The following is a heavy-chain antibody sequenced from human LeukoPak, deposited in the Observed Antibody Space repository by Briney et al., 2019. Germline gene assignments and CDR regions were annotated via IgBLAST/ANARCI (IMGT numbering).Heavy chain of an antibody. CDR1: GYTFTSYG. Sequence: ASVKVSCKASGYTFTSYGISWVRQAPGQGLEWMGWISAYNGNTNYAQKLQGRVTMTTDTSTSTAYMELRSLRSDDTAVYYCARYSSSWYRTGDYYYYMDVWGKGTTVTVSS. V-gene: IGHV1-18*01. D-gene: IGHD6-13*01. J-gene: IGHJ6*03. CDR3: ARYSSSWYRTGDYYYYMDV. CDR2: ISAYNGNT.